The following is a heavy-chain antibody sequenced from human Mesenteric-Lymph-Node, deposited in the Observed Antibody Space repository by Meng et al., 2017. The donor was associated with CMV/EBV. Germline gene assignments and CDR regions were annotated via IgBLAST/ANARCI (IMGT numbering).Heavy chain of an antibody. CDR2: VYYSGST. D-gene: IGHD3-10*01. CDR3: ARDYYGSGKIDY. Sequence: SETLSLTCTVSGGSVNSASHYWSWVRQPPGKRLEWIGYVYYSGSTSYNPSLKSRVTISIDTSRNQFSLKLSSATAADTAMYYCARDYYGSGKIDYWGQGTLVTVSS. V-gene: IGHV4-61*01. CDR1: GGSVNSASHY. J-gene: IGHJ4*02.